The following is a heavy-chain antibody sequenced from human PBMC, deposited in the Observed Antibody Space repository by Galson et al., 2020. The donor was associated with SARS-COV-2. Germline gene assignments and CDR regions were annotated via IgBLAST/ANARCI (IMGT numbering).Heavy chain of an antibody. D-gene: IGHD2-15*01. CDR2: ISSTSSYI. V-gene: IGHV3-21*01. CDR1: GFTFSSYS. Sequence: KIEESLKISCAASGFTFSSYSMNWVRQAPGKGLEWVSSISSTSSYIYYADSVKGRFTISRDNAKNSLYLQMNSLRAEDTAVYYCAREGCSGGSCSDYWGQGTLVTVSS. CDR3: AREGCSGGSCSDY. J-gene: IGHJ4*02.